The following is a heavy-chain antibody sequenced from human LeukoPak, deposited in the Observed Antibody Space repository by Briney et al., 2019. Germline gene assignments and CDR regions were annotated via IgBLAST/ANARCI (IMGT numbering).Heavy chain of an antibody. CDR1: GYTFTSYG. CDR3: ARRIAVAGMGVLENHSWFDP. J-gene: IGHJ5*02. D-gene: IGHD6-19*01. V-gene: IGHV1-18*01. Sequence: GASVKVSCKASGYTFTSYGISWVRQAPGQGLERMGWISAYNGNTNYAQKLQGRVTMTTDTSTSTAYMELRSLRSDDTAVYYCARRIAVAGMGVLENHSWFDPWGQGTLVTVSS. CDR2: ISAYNGNT.